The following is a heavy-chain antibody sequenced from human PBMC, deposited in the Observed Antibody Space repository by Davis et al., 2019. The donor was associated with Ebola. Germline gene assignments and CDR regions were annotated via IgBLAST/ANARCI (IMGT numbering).Heavy chain of an antibody. Sequence: KVSCKGSGYSFTSYWISWVRQMPGKGLEWMGRIDPSDSYTNYSPSFQGHVTISADKSISTAYLQWSSLKASDTAMYYCARGLYNWNDDALLHYYGMDVWGQGTTVTVSS. CDR1: GYSFTSYW. J-gene: IGHJ6*02. D-gene: IGHD1-1*01. V-gene: IGHV5-10-1*01. CDR2: IDPSDSYT. CDR3: ARGLYNWNDDALLHYYGMDV.